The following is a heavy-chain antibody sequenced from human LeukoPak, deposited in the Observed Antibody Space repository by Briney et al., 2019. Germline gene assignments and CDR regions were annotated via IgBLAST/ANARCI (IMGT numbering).Heavy chain of an antibody. CDR2: IDSGDRT. CDR3: ARDRRVRGVMWNLKSDGFDI. V-gene: IGHV3-66*01. D-gene: IGHD3-10*01. CDR1: GFTVSSNY. J-gene: IGHJ3*02. Sequence: GGSLRLSCAASGFTVSSNYMSWVRQAPGKGLEWVLVIDSGDRTYYADSVKGRFTSRDNSKNTLYLQMNSLRAEDTAVYYCARDRRVRGVMWNLKSDGFDIWGHGTMVTVSS.